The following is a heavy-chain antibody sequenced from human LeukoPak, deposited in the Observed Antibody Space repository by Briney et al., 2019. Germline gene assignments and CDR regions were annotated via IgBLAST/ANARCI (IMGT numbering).Heavy chain of an antibody. CDR2: ISSSSSYI. V-gene: IGHV3-21*01. D-gene: IGHD1-26*01. J-gene: IGHJ4*02. CDR1: GFTFSIYS. Sequence: GGSLRLSCAASGFTFSIYSMNWVRQAPGKGLEWVSSISSSSSYIYYADSVKGRFTISRDNAKNSLYLQMNSLRAEDTAVYYCARDSGEWELLFDYWGQGTLVTVSS. CDR3: ARDSGEWELLFDY.